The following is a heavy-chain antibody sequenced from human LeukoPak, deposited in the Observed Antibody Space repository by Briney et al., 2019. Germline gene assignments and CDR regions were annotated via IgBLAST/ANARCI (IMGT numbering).Heavy chain of an antibody. CDR3: AVAVAPLDPFDY. Sequence: SETLSLTCTVSGGSITSDTYYWGWIRQPPGKGLEWIGSIYYSGSTYYNPSLKSRVTISVDTSKNQFSLKLSSVTAADTAVYYCAVAVAPLDPFDYWGQGTLVTVSS. CDR2: IYYSGST. CDR1: GGSITSDTYY. D-gene: IGHD6-19*01. J-gene: IGHJ4*02. V-gene: IGHV4-39*07.